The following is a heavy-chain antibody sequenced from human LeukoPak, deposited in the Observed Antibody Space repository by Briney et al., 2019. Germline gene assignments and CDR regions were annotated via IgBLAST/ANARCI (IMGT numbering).Heavy chain of an antibody. V-gene: IGHV4-30-4*01. CDR3: ARTRSFLRDFDWAPNWFDP. D-gene: IGHD3-9*01. J-gene: IGHJ5*02. Sequence: SETLSLTCTVSAGSISSGDYYWSWLRQPPGRGLEWIGYIYYSGSTYYNPSLKSRVTISVDTSKNQFSLKLSSVTAADTAVYYCARTRSFLRDFDWAPNWFDPWGQGTLVTVSS. CDR2: IYYSGST. CDR1: AGSISSGDYY.